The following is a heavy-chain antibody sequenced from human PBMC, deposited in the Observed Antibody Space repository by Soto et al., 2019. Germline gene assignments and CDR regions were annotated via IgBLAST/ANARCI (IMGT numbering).Heavy chain of an antibody. D-gene: IGHD3-22*01. CDR3: VRGSDSSGYYRPFFDL. Sequence: PGGSLRLSCAASGFTVSNKYLIWVRQAPGKGLEWVSVIYYSGNTFYADSVKGRFTISRDLPKNTFYLQMKSLRAEDTAIYYCVRGSDSSGYYRPFFDLWGQGTLVTSPQ. V-gene: IGHV3-53*01. CDR2: IYYSGNT. CDR1: GFTVSNKY. J-gene: IGHJ4*02.